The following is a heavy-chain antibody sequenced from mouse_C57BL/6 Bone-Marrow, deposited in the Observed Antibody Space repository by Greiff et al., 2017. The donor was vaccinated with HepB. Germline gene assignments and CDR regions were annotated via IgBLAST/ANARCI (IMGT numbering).Heavy chain of an antibody. Sequence: DVKLQESGPGLVKPSQSLSLTCSVTGYSITSGYYWNWIRQFPGNKLEWMGYISYDGSNNYNPSLKNRISITRDTSKNQFFLKLNSVTTEDTATYYCAREGSSYRFAYWGQGTLVTVSA. D-gene: IGHD1-1*01. J-gene: IGHJ3*01. CDR3: AREGSSYRFAY. V-gene: IGHV3-6*01. CDR1: GYSITSGYY. CDR2: ISYDGSN.